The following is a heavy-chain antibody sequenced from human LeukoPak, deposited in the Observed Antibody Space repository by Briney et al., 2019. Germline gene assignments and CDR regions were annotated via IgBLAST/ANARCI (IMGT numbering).Heavy chain of an antibody. CDR2: ISNSGDDT. CDR3: AKTWYSTSMDY. J-gene: IGHJ4*02. CDR1: GFTLRNYA. D-gene: IGHD6-6*01. Sequence: QPGGSLRLSCAASGFTLRNYAMSWVRQAPGKGLECVSVISNSGDDTYYADSVKGRFTISRDNSRNTLYLQMNSLRAEDTAVYYCAKTWYSTSMDYWGQGTLVAVSS. V-gene: IGHV3-23*01.